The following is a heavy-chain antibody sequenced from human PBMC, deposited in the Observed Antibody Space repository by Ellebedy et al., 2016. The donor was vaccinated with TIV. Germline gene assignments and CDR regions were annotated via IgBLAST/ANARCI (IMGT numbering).Heavy chain of an antibody. D-gene: IGHD2-2*01. J-gene: IGHJ5*02. V-gene: IGHV3-30-3*01. CDR1: GFTFSSYA. Sequence: GESLKISXAASGFTFSSYAMSWVRQAPGKGLEWVAVISYDGSNKYYADSVKGRFTISRDNAKNSLYLQMNSLRAEDTAVYYCARAIVVVPAAETHPWGQGTLVTVSS. CDR2: ISYDGSNK. CDR3: ARAIVVVPAAETHP.